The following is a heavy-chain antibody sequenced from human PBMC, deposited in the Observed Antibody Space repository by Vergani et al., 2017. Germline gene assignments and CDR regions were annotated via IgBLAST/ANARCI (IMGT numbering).Heavy chain of an antibody. J-gene: IGHJ4*02. CDR1: GFTLSNYD. D-gene: IGHD3-16*01. CDR2: IKFDGSNT. V-gene: IGHV3-30*02. Sequence: QVQLVESGGGVVQRGGSLRLSCATSGFTLSNYDMQWIRQGPGKGLEFVAVIKFDGSNTYSADSVEGRFTLSRDFSKNTLYLQMNSLRTDDTATYYCAKHFRGWGIDYWGQGTQVIVSS. CDR3: AKHFRGWGIDY.